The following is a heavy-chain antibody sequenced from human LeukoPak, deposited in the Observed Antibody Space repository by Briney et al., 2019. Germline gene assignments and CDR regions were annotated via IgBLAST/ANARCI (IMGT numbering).Heavy chain of an antibody. D-gene: IGHD4-23*01. CDR1: GGSISSSSYY. CDR2: INHSGST. J-gene: IGHJ4*02. Sequence: SETLSLTCTVSGGSISSSSYYWGWIRQPPGKGLEWIGEINHSGSTNYNPSLKSRVTISVDTSKNQFSLKLSSVTAADTAVYYCARERRGKTPRFDYWGQGTLVTVSS. CDR3: ARERRGKTPRFDY. V-gene: IGHV4-39*07.